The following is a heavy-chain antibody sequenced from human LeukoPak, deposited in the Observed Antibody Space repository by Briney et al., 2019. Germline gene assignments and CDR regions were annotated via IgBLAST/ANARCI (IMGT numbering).Heavy chain of an antibody. D-gene: IGHD1-26*01. CDR1: GGSIGSGGYY. CDR3: ARRTSLVGATHFDY. V-gene: IGHV4-31*03. CDR2: IYYSGST. J-gene: IGHJ4*02. Sequence: SQTLSLTCTVSGGSIGSGGYYWSWIRQHPGKGLEWIGYIYYSGSTYYNPSLKSRVTISVDTSKNQFSLKLSSVTAADPAVYYCARRTSLVGATHFDYWGQGTLVTVSS.